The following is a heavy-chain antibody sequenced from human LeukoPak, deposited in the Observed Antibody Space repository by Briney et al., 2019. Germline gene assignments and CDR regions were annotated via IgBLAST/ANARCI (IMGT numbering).Heavy chain of an antibody. J-gene: IGHJ5*02. CDR1: GGTFSSYA. CDR3: ARASAGSAYCGGDCYLGFDP. V-gene: IGHV1-69*01. Sequence: SVKVSCKASGGTFSSYAISWVRQAPGQGLEWMGGIIPIFGTATYAQKFQGRFKSTADESTSTAYMELSSLRSEDTAVYYCARASAGSAYCGGDCYLGFDPWGQGTLVTVSS. CDR2: IIPIFGTA. D-gene: IGHD2-21*01.